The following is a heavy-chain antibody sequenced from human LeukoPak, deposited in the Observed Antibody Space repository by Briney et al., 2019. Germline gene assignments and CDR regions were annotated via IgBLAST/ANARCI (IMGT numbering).Heavy chain of an antibody. D-gene: IGHD3-3*01. V-gene: IGHV3-49*04. J-gene: IGHJ6*03. Sequence: GGSLRLSCATSGFTFSTYAMHWVRQAPGKGLEWVGFIRSKAYGGTTEYAASVKGRFTISRDDSKSIAYLQMNSLKTEDTAVYYCTREGNVFWSGYYMDVWGKGTTVTVSS. CDR1: GFTFSTYA. CDR3: TREGNVFWSGYYMDV. CDR2: IRSKAYGGTT.